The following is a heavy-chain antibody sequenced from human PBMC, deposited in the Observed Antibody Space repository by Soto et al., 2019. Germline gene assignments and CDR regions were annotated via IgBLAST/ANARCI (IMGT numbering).Heavy chain of an antibody. Sequence: LRLSCAASGFAFSSYAMNWVRQAPGKGLEWISVISNSGHSAYYADSVKGRFTISRDNSKNTLYLQIKSLRAEDTAAYYCAKGGPTFLNWFGPWGQGTLVTVSS. J-gene: IGHJ5*02. D-gene: IGHD5-12*01. CDR3: AKGGPTFLNWFGP. CDR2: ISNSGHSA. V-gene: IGHV3-23*01. CDR1: GFAFSSYA.